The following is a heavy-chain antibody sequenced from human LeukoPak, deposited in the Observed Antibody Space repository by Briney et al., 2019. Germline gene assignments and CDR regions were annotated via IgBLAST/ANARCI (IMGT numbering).Heavy chain of an antibody. J-gene: IGHJ6*02. CDR1: GFTFSSYW. V-gene: IGHV3-23*01. CDR3: AKVNGNYYHYAMDV. D-gene: IGHD2-8*01. CDR2: ISGSGGRT. Sequence: GGSLRLSCAASGFTFSSYWMSWVRQAPGKGLEWVSAISGSGGRTDYADSVKGRFTISRDNSKNMLYLQMNSLRAEDTAVYYCAKVNGNYYHYAMDVWGQGTTVTVSS.